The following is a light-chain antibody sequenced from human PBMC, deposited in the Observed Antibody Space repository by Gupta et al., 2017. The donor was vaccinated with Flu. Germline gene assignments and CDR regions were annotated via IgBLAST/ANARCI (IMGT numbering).Light chain of an antibody. Sequence: SCLSDSVGESVPISCRASQEIRNDLAWYQQKKGSAHKLLIYATYRLHSGVPSRFSGSVSGTDFTLNISSLQPEDFATYYCPKEDSSPWTFGQGTKVEIK. J-gene: IGKJ1*01. CDR1: QEIRND. V-gene: IGKV1-6*01. CDR3: PKEDSSPWT. CDR2: ATY.